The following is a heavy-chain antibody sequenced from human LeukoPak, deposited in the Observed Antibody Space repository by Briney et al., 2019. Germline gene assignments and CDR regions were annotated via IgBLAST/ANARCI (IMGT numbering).Heavy chain of an antibody. J-gene: IGHJ5*02. Sequence: SETLSLTCTVSGGSISSYYWSWIRQPPGKGLEWIGYIYYSGSTNYNPSLKSRVTISLDTSKNQFSLRLSSVTAADTAVYYCARLDIGDSGNPNWFDPWGQGTLVTVSS. CDR3: ARLDIGDSGNPNWFDP. CDR1: GGSISSYY. CDR2: IYYSGST. D-gene: IGHD5-12*01. V-gene: IGHV4-59*01.